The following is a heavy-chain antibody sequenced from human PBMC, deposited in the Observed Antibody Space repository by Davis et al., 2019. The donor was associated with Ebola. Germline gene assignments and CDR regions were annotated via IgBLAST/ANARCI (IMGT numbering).Heavy chain of an antibody. V-gene: IGHV4-38-2*02. CDR3: ARVARNNDSSGYYRRYWYFDL. D-gene: IGHD3-22*01. Sequence: MPSETLSLTCTVSGYSISSGYYWGWIRQPPGKGLEWIGSIYHSGSTYYNPSLKSRVTISVHTSKNQFSLKLSSVTAADTAVYYCARVARNNDSSGYYRRYWYFDLWGRGTLVTVSS. CDR2: IYHSGST. CDR1: GYSISSGYY. J-gene: IGHJ2*01.